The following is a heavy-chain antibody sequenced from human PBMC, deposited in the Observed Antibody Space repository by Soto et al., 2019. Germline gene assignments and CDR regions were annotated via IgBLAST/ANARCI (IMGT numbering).Heavy chain of an antibody. J-gene: IGHJ4*02. Sequence: EVQLVESGGGLVQPGGSLRLSCVASGFSVNDIYMSWVRQGPGKGLAWVSIISGGGGAYYADSVKGRFTISRDNSKNTLYLQMTSLRADDTAVYYCTREGPDCTTTSCYQRGFDYWGQGTLVPVSS. CDR2: ISGGGGA. D-gene: IGHD2-2*01. V-gene: IGHV3-66*01. CDR1: GFSVNDIY. CDR3: TREGPDCTTTSCYQRGFDY.